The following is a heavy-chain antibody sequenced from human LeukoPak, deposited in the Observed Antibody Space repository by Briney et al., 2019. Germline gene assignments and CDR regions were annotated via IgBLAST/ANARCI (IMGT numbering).Heavy chain of an antibody. CDR3: AKLRRVVVPAAAIS. CDR2: ISGSGGST. V-gene: IGHV3-23*01. Sequence: GGSLRLSCAASGFTFSSYAMSWVRQAPGKGLEWVSAISGSGGSTYYADSVKGRFTISRDNSENTLYLQMNSLRAEDTAVYYCAKLRRVVVPAAAISWGQGTLVTVSS. J-gene: IGHJ4*02. D-gene: IGHD2-2*01. CDR1: GFTFSSYA.